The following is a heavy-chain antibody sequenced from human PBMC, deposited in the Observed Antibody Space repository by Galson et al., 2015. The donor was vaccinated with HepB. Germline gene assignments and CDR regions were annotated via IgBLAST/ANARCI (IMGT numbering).Heavy chain of an antibody. CDR2: INPSGGST. J-gene: IGHJ6*02. CDR3: ARFGVSPHYYYGMDV. CDR1: GYTFTSYY. V-gene: IGHV1-46*01. D-gene: IGHD3-3*01. Sequence: SVKVSCKASGYTFTSYYMHWVRQAPGQGPEWMGIINPSGGSTSYAQRFQGRVTMTSDTSTSTVYMELSSLRSEDTAVYYCARFGVSPHYYYGMDVWGQGTTVTVSS.